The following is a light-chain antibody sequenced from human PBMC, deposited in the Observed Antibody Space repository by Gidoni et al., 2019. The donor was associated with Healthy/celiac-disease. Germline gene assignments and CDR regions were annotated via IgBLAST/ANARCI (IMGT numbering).Light chain of an antibody. Sequence: DIQMTQSPSTLSASVGDRVTITCRASQSISSWLAWYQQKPGKAPKLLIYDASSLESGVPSGFSGSGSGTEFTLTISSLQPDDFATYYCQQYNSYSWTCGQGTKVEIK. CDR1: QSISSW. J-gene: IGKJ1*01. CDR2: DAS. CDR3: QQYNSYSWT. V-gene: IGKV1-5*01.